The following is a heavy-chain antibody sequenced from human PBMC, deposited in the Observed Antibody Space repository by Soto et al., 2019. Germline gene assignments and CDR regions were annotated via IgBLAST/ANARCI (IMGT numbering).Heavy chain of an antibody. V-gene: IGHV3-48*04. CDR1: GFTCSDDS. J-gene: IGHJ3*01. CDR2: IRTTPSII. D-gene: IGHD2-2*01. CDR3: ARPQYLTDDCFEL. Sequence: GGSLTLSCAGAGFTCSDDSMNWVRHARVRGLEGVAYIRTTPSIICYADSVKGRFTISRDNARNLLYLPMTSLRAEDTAVYYCARPQYLTDDCFELWGRATVVTV.